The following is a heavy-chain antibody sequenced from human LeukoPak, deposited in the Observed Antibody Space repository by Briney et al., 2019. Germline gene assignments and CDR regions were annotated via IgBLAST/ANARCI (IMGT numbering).Heavy chain of an antibody. D-gene: IGHD2-2*02. CDR2: ISAYNGNT. V-gene: IGHV1-18*01. CDR3: ARVWQEYQPLYGTFDY. Sequence: ASVKVSCKASGYTFTSYGISWVRQAPGQGLEWMGWISAYNGNTNYAQEPQGRVTMTTDTSTSTAYMELRSLRSDDTAVYYCARVWQEYQPLYGTFDYWGQGTLVTVSS. J-gene: IGHJ4*02. CDR1: GYTFTSYG.